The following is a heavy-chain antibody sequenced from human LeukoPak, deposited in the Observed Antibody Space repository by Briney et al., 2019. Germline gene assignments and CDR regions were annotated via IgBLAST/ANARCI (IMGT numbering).Heavy chain of an antibody. V-gene: IGHV3-30*02. CDR2: IRYDGSNK. CDR3: DTGPGYDLPGRYYYMDV. D-gene: IGHD3-3*01. J-gene: IGHJ6*03. CDR1: GFTFSSYG. Sequence: PGGSLRLSFAASGFTFSSYGMHWVRQAPGKGLEWVAFIRYDGSNKYYADSVKGRFTISRDNSKNTLYLQMNSLRAEDTAVYYCDTGPGYDLPGRYYYMDVWGKGTTVTVSS.